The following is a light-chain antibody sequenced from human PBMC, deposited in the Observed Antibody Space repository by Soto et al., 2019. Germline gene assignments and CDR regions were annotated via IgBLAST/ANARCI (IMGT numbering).Light chain of an antibody. J-gene: IGKJ4*01. V-gene: IGKV3-20*01. Sequence: EIVLTQSPGTLSLSPGERATLSCRASQSVNSNYLVWYQQNPGQAPRLLIYGSSIRATGIPDRFSGSGSGTDFTLTISRLEPEDFAVYYCQPYNNWPLTFGGGTKVESK. CDR1: QSVNSNY. CDR2: GSS. CDR3: QPYNNWPLT.